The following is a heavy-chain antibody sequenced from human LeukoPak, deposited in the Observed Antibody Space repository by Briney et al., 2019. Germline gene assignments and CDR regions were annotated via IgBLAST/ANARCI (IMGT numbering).Heavy chain of an antibody. V-gene: IGHV4-38-2*02. CDR3: ARGLYSNYFDY. Sequence: SETLSLTCTVSGYSISSGYYWGWIRQPPGKGLEWIGSIYHSGSTYYNPSLKSRVTISVDTSKNQFSLKLSSVTAADTAVCYCARGLYSNYFDYWGQGTLVTVSS. J-gene: IGHJ4*02. D-gene: IGHD4-11*01. CDR2: IYHSGST. CDR1: GYSISSGYY.